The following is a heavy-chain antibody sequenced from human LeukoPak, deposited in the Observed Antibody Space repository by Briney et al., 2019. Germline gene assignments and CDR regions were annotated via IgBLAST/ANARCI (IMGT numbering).Heavy chain of an antibody. J-gene: IGHJ4*02. CDR2: ITSGGGAT. V-gene: IGHV3-23*01. CDR3: ANRGTAGAFDS. Sequence: GGSLRLSCAASGFTFSSYTMSWVRQAPGKGLEWVSAITSGGGATNYADSVKGRFTISRDNSKNTLYLQMNSLRVEDTAVYYCANRGTAGAFDSWGQGALVTVPS. D-gene: IGHD3-10*01. CDR1: GFTFSSYT.